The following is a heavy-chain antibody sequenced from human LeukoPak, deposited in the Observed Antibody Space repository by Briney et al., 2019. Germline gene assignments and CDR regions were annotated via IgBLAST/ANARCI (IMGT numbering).Heavy chain of an antibody. Sequence: GGSLRLSCAASGFTFSSYAMSWVRQAPGKWLEWVSAISGSGGSTYYADSVKGRFTISRDNSKNTLYLQMNSLRAEDTAVYYCAKGDRHDSSGYPGDLIDYWGQGTLVTVSS. CDR2: ISGSGGST. J-gene: IGHJ4*02. V-gene: IGHV3-23*01. D-gene: IGHD3-22*01. CDR1: GFTFSSYA. CDR3: AKGDRHDSSGYPGDLIDY.